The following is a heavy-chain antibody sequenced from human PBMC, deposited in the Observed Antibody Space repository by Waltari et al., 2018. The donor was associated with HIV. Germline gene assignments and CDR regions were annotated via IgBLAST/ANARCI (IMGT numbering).Heavy chain of an antibody. CDR1: GFTFSDYG. Sequence: EVQLLESGGGLVQPGGSLRLSCVGSGFTFSDYGMSWVRRAPGKGLDGVSGITGSTDDTYYADSVKGRFTISRDNSNNMLYLQMKGVRVEDTAVYYCARPRVYYDSSGYWYYWGQGALVTVSS. V-gene: IGHV3-23*01. CDR2: ITGSTDDT. D-gene: IGHD3-22*01. CDR3: ARPRVYYDSSGYWYY. J-gene: IGHJ4*02.